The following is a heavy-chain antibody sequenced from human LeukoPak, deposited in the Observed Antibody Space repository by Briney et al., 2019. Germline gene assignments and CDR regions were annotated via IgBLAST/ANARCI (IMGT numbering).Heavy chain of an antibody. CDR3: ARVEGRNSCPDY. CDR1: GFTFSTYW. Sequence: HPGGSLRLSCAASGFTFSTYWMSWVRQAPGKGLEGVANIKQDGSETYYVDSVKGRLTISRDNAKNSLFLQMNSLRAEDTAVYYCARVEGRNSCPDYWGQGTLVTVSS. J-gene: IGHJ4*02. CDR2: IKQDGSET. V-gene: IGHV3-7*01. D-gene: IGHD6-13*01.